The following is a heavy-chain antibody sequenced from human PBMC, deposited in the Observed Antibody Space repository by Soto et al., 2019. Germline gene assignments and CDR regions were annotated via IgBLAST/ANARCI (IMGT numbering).Heavy chain of an antibody. V-gene: IGHV3-33*01. CDR1: GFTFSSYG. J-gene: IGHJ4*02. CDR2: IWYDGSNK. D-gene: IGHD4-17*01. Sequence: GSLRLSCAASGFTFSSYGMHWVRQAPGKGLEWVAVIWYDGSNKYYADSVKGRFTISRDNSKNTLYLQMNSLRAEDTAVYYCARETVTTYYFDYWGQGTLVTVSS. CDR3: ARETVTTYYFDY.